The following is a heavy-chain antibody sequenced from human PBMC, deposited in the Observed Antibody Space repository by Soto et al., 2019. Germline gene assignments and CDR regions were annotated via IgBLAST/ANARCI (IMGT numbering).Heavy chain of an antibody. D-gene: IGHD6-13*01. J-gene: IGHJ6*02. Sequence: VTVIWNDGSNTYYADPVKGRFTISRHNSKNTLYLQMNSLRAEDTAVNYCARTRFSIWSRMDYYYYGMDVWGQGHTVTVS. CDR3: ARTRFSIWSRMDYYYYGMDV. V-gene: IGHV3-33*01. CDR2: IWNDGSNT.